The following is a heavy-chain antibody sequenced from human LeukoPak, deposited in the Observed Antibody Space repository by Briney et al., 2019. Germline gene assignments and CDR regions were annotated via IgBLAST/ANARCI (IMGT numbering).Heavy chain of an antibody. CDR3: ARVRGLYCFDY. CDR1: GYSISSGYY. CDR2: IFHSGST. Sequence: PSETLSLTWAVSGYSISSGYYWGWIRQPRGKGLEWIGSIFHSGSTYYNPSLKSRVTISVDTSKNQFSLKLSSVTAADTAVYYCARVRGLYCFDYWGQGTLVTVSS. J-gene: IGHJ4*02. V-gene: IGHV4-38-2*01. D-gene: IGHD2-15*01.